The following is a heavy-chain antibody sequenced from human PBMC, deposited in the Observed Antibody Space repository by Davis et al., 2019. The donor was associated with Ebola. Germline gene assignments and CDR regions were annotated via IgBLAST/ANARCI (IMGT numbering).Heavy chain of an antibody. CDR3: ARHAGGYWFDP. J-gene: IGHJ5*02. Sequence: SETLSLTGSVSGGSISSYYWSWIQQPPGKGLEWIGYIYYSGSTNYNPSLKSRVTISVDTSKNQFSLKLSSVTAADTAVYYCARHAGGYWFDPWGQGTLVTVSS. CDR2: IYYSGST. CDR1: GGSISSYY. V-gene: IGHV4-59*08. D-gene: IGHD3-10*01.